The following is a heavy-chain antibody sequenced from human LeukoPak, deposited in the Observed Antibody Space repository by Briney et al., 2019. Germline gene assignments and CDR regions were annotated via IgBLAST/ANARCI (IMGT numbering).Heavy chain of an antibody. D-gene: IGHD3-22*01. V-gene: IGHV1-69*04. CDR2: IIPILGIA. Sequence: SVKASCKASGGTFSSYAISWVRQAPGQGLEWMGRIIPILGIANYAQKFQGRVTITADKSTSTAYMELSSLRSEDTAVYYCASQGTTMIVVNDYWGQGTLVTVSS. CDR3: ASQGTTMIVVNDY. CDR1: GGTFSSYA. J-gene: IGHJ4*02.